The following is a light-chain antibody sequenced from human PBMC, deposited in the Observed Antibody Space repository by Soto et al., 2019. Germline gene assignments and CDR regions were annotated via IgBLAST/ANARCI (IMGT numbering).Light chain of an antibody. CDR1: QSISTY. V-gene: IGKV1-39*01. CDR2: AAS. CDR3: QQSYSRT. J-gene: IGKJ1*01. Sequence: DVQMTQSPSSLSASVRERVTITCRASQSISTYLNWYQQKPGRAPKLLIYAASSLQSGVPSRFSGSGSGTDFTLTINSLQPEDFATYYCQQSYSRTFGQGTKVEIK.